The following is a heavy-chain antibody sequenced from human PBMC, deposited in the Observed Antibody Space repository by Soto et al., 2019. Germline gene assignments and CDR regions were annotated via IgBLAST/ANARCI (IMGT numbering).Heavy chain of an antibody. CDR1: GDSVNNNDFY. V-gene: IGHV4-39*01. CDR2: IFYSGTT. CDR3: ARLDFRSGYYGGRFDP. Sequence: PSETLSLTCTVSGDSVNNNDFYWAWIRQPPGKGLEWVVTIFYSGTTYHNPSLKGRVTASVDRSENQFSLKLTSVTASDTAVYYXARLDFRSGYYGGRFDPWGPGTLVTVSS. J-gene: IGHJ5*02. D-gene: IGHD3-3*01.